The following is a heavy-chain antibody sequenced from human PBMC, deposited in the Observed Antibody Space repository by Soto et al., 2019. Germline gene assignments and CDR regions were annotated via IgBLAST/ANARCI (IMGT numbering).Heavy chain of an antibody. CDR3: ARVGGNGYVPTDSRPYYAFDI. CDR2: IIPILGIA. CDR1: GGTFSSYT. D-gene: IGHD2-21*01. Sequence: QVQLVQSGAEVKKPGSSVKVSCKASGGTFSSYTISWVRQAPGQGHEWMGRIIPILGIANYAQKFQGRLTITADKSTSTAYMELSSLRSEDTAVYYCARVGGNGYVPTDSRPYYAFDIWGQGTMVTVSS. J-gene: IGHJ3*02. V-gene: IGHV1-69*02.